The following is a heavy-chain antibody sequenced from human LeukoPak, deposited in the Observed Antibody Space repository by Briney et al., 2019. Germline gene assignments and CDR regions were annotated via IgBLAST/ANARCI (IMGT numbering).Heavy chain of an antibody. V-gene: IGHV1-8*01. J-gene: IGHJ4*02. CDR1: GYTFTSYD. Sequence: GASVKVSCKSSGYTFTSYDINWVRQATGQGLEWMGWMNPNSGNTGYAQKFQGRVTMTRNTSISTAYMELSSLRSEDTAVYYCARGITMVRDQSDYWGQGTLVTVSS. CDR3: ARGITMVRDQSDY. D-gene: IGHD3-10*01. CDR2: MNPNSGNT.